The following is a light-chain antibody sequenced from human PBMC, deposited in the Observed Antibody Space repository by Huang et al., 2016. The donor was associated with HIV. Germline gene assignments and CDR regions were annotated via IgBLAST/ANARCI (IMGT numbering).Light chain of an antibody. CDR2: DAS. CDR3: QQFNHYPLT. CDR1: QGISNT. Sequence: QLTQSPSSLSASVGDRVTIPCRASQGISNTLAWYRQKPGRAPKLLIYDASSLQTGAPSRFSGSGSGTDFTLTISSLQPEDCATYYCQQFNHYPLTFGGGTKVEIE. V-gene: IGKV1D-13*01. J-gene: IGKJ4*01.